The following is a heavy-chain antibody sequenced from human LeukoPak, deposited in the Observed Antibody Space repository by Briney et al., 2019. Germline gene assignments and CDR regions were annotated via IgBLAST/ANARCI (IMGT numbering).Heavy chain of an antibody. D-gene: IGHD3-9*01. J-gene: IGHJ4*02. CDR1: GFTFSSYT. Sequence: GGPLRLSCAASGFTFSSYTMHWVRQAPGKGLEWVAVISYDGSNKYYADSVKGRFTISRDNSKNTLYLQMNSLRAEDTAVYYCARDKNWFSGFDDWGQGTLVTVSS. CDR2: ISYDGSNK. CDR3: ARDKNWFSGFDD. V-gene: IGHV3-30-3*01.